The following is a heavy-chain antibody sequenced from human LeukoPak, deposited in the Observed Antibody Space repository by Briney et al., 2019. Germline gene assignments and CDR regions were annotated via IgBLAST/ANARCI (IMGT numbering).Heavy chain of an antibody. J-gene: IGHJ4*02. CDR2: IYYSGST. CDR3: ARGSYNWNYEGYFDY. V-gene: IGHV4-59*01. CDR1: GGSISSYY. Sequence: SETLSLTCTVSGGSISSYYWSWIRQPPGKGLEWIGYIYYSGSTNYNPSLKSRVTISVDTSKNQFSLKLSSVTAAHTAVYYCARGSYNWNYEGYFDYWGQGTLVTVSS. D-gene: IGHD1-7*01.